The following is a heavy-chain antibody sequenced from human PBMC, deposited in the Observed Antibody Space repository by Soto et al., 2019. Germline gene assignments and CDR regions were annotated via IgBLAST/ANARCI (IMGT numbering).Heavy chain of an antibody. J-gene: IGHJ3*02. CDR3: ARVSCSGGSCYPNPPNAFDI. Sequence: GGSLRLSCAASGFTFSSYSMNWVRQAPGKGLEWVSYISSSSSTIYYADSVKGRFTISRDNAKNSLYLQMNSLRAEDTAVYYCARVSCSGGSCYPNPPNAFDIWGQGTMVTVSS. CDR1: GFTFSSYS. V-gene: IGHV3-48*01. CDR2: ISSSSSTI. D-gene: IGHD2-15*01.